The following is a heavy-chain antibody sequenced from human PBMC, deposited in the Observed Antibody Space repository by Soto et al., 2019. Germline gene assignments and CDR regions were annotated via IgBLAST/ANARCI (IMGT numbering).Heavy chain of an antibody. CDR1: GFTVSSHY. CDR2: IYSGGST. Sequence: AGGSLRLSCAASGFTVSSHYMSWVRQAPGKGLEWVSVIYSGGSTYYAKSVTGRFIISRDNSKSTVYLQMNSLRVEDTAMYYCVRENYYYGMDVWGQGTAVTVS. CDR3: VRENYYYGMDV. J-gene: IGHJ6*02. V-gene: IGHV3-66*01.